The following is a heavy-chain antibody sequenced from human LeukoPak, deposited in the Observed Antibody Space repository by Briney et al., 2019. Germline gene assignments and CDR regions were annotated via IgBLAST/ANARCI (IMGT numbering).Heavy chain of an antibody. CDR2: IYYSGST. CDR3: ARGGWSFDF. CDR1: GGSVSSHY. V-gene: IGHV4-59*02. J-gene: IGHJ2*01. Sequence: SETLSLTCTVSGGSVSSHYWSWIRQPPGKGLGWIGYIYYSGSTNYNPSLKSRVTISVDTSKNQLSLKLHSVTAADTAVYYCARGGWSFDFWGRGTLVTVSS.